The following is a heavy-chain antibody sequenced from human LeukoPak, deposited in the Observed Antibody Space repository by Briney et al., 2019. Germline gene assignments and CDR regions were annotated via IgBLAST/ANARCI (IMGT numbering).Heavy chain of an antibody. Sequence: PGGSLRLSCAASEFTFSSYNMNWVRQAPGKGLEWVSSISSSGKYIYYADSVKGRFTISRDNSRDTLYVQMKSLRPEDTATYYCARDGYSFVYGWYYYNMDVWGQGTTVTVSS. CDR2: ISSSGKYI. CDR3: ARDGYSFVYGWYYYNMDV. D-gene: IGHD5-12*01. CDR1: EFTFSSYN. V-gene: IGHV3-21*01. J-gene: IGHJ6*02.